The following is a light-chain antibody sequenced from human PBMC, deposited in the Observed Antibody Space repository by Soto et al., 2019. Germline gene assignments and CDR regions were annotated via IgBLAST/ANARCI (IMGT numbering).Light chain of an antibody. CDR2: AAS. CDR3: QQLNSYPLT. Sequence: DIQMTQSPSSLSASVGDRVTITCRASQSISNYLNWYQQKPGKAPKVLIYAASNLQSGVTSRFSGSGSGADFTLTISSLQPEEFATYYCQQLNSYPLTFGGGTKVDIK. CDR1: QSISNY. V-gene: IGKV1-39*01. J-gene: IGKJ4*01.